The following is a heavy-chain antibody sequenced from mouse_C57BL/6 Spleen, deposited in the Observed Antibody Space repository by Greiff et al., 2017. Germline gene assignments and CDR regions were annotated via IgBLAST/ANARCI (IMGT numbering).Heavy chain of an antibody. CDR1: GYTFTSYG. Sequence: EVKLEESGAELVRPGSSVKMSCKTSGYTFTSYGINWVKQRPGQGLEWIGYIYIGNGYTEYNEKFKGKATLTSDTSSSTAYMQLSSLTSEDSAIYFCALYYGSSYVYFDYWGQGTTLTVSS. D-gene: IGHD1-1*01. J-gene: IGHJ2*01. CDR2: IYIGNGYT. CDR3: ALYYGSSYVYFDY. V-gene: IGHV1-58*01.